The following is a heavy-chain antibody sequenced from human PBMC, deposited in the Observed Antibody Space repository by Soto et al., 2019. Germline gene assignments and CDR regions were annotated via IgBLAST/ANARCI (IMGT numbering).Heavy chain of an antibody. CDR1: GGSISPYY. CDR2: IYYSGST. Sequence: PSETLSLTCIVSGGSISPYYWSWIRQPPGKGLEWIGYIYYSGSTNYNPSLKSRVTISVDTSKNQFSLRLSSVTAADTAVYYCARGREAYKWIEAGYSGQGPLVTVYS. V-gene: IGHV4-59*01. D-gene: IGHD1-1*01. J-gene: IGHJ4*02. CDR3: ARGREAYKWIEAGY.